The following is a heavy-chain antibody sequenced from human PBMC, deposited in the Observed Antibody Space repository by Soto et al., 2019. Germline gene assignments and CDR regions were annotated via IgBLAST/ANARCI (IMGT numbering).Heavy chain of an antibody. CDR3: ARDQSYYYDSSGLDY. Sequence: QVQLVESGGGVVQPGRSLRLSCAASGFTFISYGMHWVRQAPGKGLEWVAVIWYDGSNKYYADSVKGRFTISRDNSKNTLYLQMNSLRAEDTAVYYCARDQSYYYDSSGLDYWGQGTLVTVSS. CDR1: GFTFISYG. J-gene: IGHJ4*02. V-gene: IGHV3-33*01. D-gene: IGHD3-22*01. CDR2: IWYDGSNK.